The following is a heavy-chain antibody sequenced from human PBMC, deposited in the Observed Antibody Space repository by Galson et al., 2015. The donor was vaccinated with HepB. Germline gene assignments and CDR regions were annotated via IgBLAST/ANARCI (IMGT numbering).Heavy chain of an antibody. CDR2: ISYDGSNN. D-gene: IGHD3-22*01. J-gene: IGHJ6*02. CDR1: GFTFSDYA. CDR3: ARGKYYYDSSADV. V-gene: IGHV3-30*04. Sequence: SLRLSCAASGFTFSDYAMHWVRQAPGKGLEWVAVISYDGSNNYYADSVKGRFTISGDNSKNTLYLQMNSLRAEDTAVYYCARGKYYYDSSADVWGQGTPVIVSS.